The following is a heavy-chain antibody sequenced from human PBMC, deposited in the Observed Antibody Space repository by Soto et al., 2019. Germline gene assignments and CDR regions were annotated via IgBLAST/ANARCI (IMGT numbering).Heavy chain of an antibody. D-gene: IGHD6-13*01. CDR1: GFAFDDYV. CDR2: ITWNGGTI. V-gene: IGHV3-9*01. J-gene: IGHJ5*02. CDR3: AKGGSAALIAPSGRDNWFDP. Sequence: LRLSCAASGFAFDDYVMHWVRQPPGRGLEWVSGITWNGGTIRYVDSVKGRFTISRDNAENSLYLQMNSLRPEDTAVYYCAKGGSAALIAPSGRDNWFDPWGQGTQVTSPQ.